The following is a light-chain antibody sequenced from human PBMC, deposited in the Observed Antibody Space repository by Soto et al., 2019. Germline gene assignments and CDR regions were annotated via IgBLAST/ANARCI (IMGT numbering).Light chain of an antibody. V-gene: IGKV1-39*01. J-gene: IGKJ4*01. CDR2: AAS. Sequence: DIQMTQSPSFLSASAGDRVSITCRASQSIRSYLNWYQQKPGKAPKLLIYAASTLQSGVPSRFSGSGSGTDFTLSISSLQPEDFATYICQQRFDPLSFTFGGGTKVDMK. CDR1: QSIRSY. CDR3: QQRFDPLSFT.